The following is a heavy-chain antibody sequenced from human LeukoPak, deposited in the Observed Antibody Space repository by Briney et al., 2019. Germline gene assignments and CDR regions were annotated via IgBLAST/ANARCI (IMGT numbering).Heavy chain of an antibody. J-gene: IGHJ6*04. CDR3: AELGITMIGGV. V-gene: IGHV3-11*04. CDR2: ISNSGRTT. Sequence: GGSLRLSRAVSGFTFRDYYMSWIRQAPGKGLEWISYISNSGRTTLYADSVKGRFTISRDNAKNSLYLRMNSLRAEDTAVYYCAELGITMIGGVWGKGTTVTISS. D-gene: IGHD3-10*02. CDR1: GFTFRDYY.